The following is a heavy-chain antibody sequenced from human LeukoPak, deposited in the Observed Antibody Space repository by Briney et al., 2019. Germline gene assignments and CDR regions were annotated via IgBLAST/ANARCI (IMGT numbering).Heavy chain of an antibody. V-gene: IGHV4-39*01. CDR3: ARYGKNTKTFDP. D-gene: IGHD2-8*01. J-gene: IGHJ5*02. Sequence: SETLSLTCTVSGGFLSSGSYFWGWSRQPPGKGLEWIGIIYYSGITYYNPPLKSRVIISVDTYRNQFSLKLTSVTAADTAVYYCARYGKNTKTFDPWGQGTLVTVSS. CDR2: IYYSGIT. CDR1: GGFLSSGSYF.